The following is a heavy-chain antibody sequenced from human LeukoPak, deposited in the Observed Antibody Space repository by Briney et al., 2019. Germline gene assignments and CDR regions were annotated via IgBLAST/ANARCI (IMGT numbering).Heavy chain of an antibody. CDR3: VKDRAANLYGSGAFEY. CDR1: GFTFDDYG. CDR2: IDWNSGAI. D-gene: IGHD3-10*01. V-gene: IGHV3-9*01. J-gene: IGHJ4*02. Sequence: GGSLRLSRAASGFTFDDYGIHWVRQAPGKGLEWVSGIDWNSGAIGYADSVKGRFTISRDNAKNSLYLQMNSLRAEDTALYYCVKDRAANLYGSGAFEYWGQGTLVTVSS.